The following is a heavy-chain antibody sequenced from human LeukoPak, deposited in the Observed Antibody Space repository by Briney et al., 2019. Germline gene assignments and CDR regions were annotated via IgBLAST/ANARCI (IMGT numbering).Heavy chain of an antibody. CDR3: ARDGRLGGIDF. CDR1: GGSLSSYY. Sequence: KSWGPLSLTCTVSGGSLSSYYWTWIRQPPGRGLECIGCIDSSGSNNFHTSLKTRVTLSVDSSNNQFSLNLTSVTAADTAVYYCARDGRLGGIDFWGQGALVTVSS. D-gene: IGHD1-26*01. CDR2: IDSSGSN. V-gene: IGHV4-59*01. J-gene: IGHJ4*02.